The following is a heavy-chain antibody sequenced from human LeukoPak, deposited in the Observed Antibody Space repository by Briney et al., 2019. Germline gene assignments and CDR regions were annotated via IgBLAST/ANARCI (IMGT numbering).Heavy chain of an antibody. Sequence: GASVKVSCKASGYTFTSYYMHWVRQAPGQGLEWMGIINPSGGSTSYAQKFQGRVTMTRDTSTSTVYMELSSLRSEDTAVYYCARTQRYYDFWSGYKIDAFDIWGQGTMVTVSS. V-gene: IGHV1-46*01. CDR3: ARTQRYYDFWSGYKIDAFDI. CDR2: INPSGGST. J-gene: IGHJ3*02. CDR1: GYTFTSYY. D-gene: IGHD3-3*01.